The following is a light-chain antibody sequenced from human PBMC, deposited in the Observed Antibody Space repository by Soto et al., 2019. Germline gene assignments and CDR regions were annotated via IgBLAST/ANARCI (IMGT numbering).Light chain of an antibody. J-gene: IGKJ3*01. CDR2: TAA. CDR1: QSVGSD. CDR3: QQRSSWPLT. V-gene: IGKV3-11*01. Sequence: EIVLTQSPATLSLSPGERVTLSCRASQSVGSDLAWYQQKPGQAPRLLIYTAAYRPTGIPARFSGSGSGTDFTLIISSLEAEDFALYYCQQRSSWPLTFGPGTTVDIK.